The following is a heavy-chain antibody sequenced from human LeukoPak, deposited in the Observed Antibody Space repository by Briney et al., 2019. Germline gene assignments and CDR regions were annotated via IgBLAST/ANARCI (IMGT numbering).Heavy chain of an antibody. CDR3: ASSSVGSGWYWFDP. CDR1: GGSISSSSYY. V-gene: IGHV4-39*07. J-gene: IGHJ5*02. D-gene: IGHD6-19*01. CDR2: IYYSGST. Sequence: SETLSLTCTVSGGSISSSSYYWGWIRQPPGKGLEWIGSIYYSGSTYYNPSLKSRVTISVDTSKNQFSLKLSSVTAADTAVYYCASSSVGSGWYWFDPWGQGTLVIVSA.